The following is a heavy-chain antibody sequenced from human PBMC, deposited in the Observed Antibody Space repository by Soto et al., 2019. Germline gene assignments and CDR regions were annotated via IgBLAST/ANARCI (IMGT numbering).Heavy chain of an antibody. CDR1: GFTFSSYA. CDR3: ARDSDGSGSNYPQPNNYYYYGMDV. V-gene: IGHV3-30-3*01. D-gene: IGHD3-10*01. CDR2: ISYDGSNK. J-gene: IGHJ6*02. Sequence: GGSLRLSCAASGFTFSSYAMHWVRQAPGKGLEWVAVISYDGSNKYYADSVKGRFTISRDNSKNTLYLQMNSLRAEDTAVYYWARDSDGSGSNYPQPNNYYYYGMDVWGQGTTVTVS.